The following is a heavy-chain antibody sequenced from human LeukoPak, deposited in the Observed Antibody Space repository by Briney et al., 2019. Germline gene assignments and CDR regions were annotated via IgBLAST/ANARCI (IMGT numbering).Heavy chain of an antibody. Sequence: GGSLRLSCAASGFTVSSNYMSWVRQAPGKGLEWVSVIYSGGSTYYADSVKGRFTISRDNSKNTLYLQMISLRAEDTAVYYCARGAVAGHDAFDIWGQGTMVTVSS. V-gene: IGHV3-53*01. CDR2: IYSGGST. D-gene: IGHD6-19*01. CDR1: GFTVSSNY. CDR3: ARGAVAGHDAFDI. J-gene: IGHJ3*02.